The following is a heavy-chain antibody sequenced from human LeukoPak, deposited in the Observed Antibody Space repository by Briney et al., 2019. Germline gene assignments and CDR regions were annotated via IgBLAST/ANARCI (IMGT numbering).Heavy chain of an antibody. D-gene: IGHD3-3*01. V-gene: IGHV1-69*13. CDR2: IIPIFGTA. CDR3: ARTNTIFGVVQYFQH. Sequence: SVKVSCKASGGTFSSYAISWVRQAPGQGLEWMGGIIPIFGTANYAQKFQGRVTITADESTSTAYMELSSLRSEDTAVYYCARTNTIFGVVQYFQHWGQGTLVTVSS. J-gene: IGHJ1*01. CDR1: GGTFSSYA.